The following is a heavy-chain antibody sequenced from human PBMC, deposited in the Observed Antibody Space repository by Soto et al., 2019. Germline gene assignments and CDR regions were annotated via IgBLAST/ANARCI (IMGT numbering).Heavy chain of an antibody. CDR2: IDPSDSYT. CDR1: GYSFTSYW. D-gene: IGHD4-17*01. V-gene: IGHV5-10-1*01. CDR3: ASRLATVTTYYYYGMDV. Sequence: LKISCKGSGYSFTSYWISWVRQMPGKGLEWMGRIDPSDSYTNYSPSFQGHVTISADKSISTAYLQWSSLKASDTAMYYCASRLATVTTYYYYGMDVWGQGTTVTVSS. J-gene: IGHJ6*02.